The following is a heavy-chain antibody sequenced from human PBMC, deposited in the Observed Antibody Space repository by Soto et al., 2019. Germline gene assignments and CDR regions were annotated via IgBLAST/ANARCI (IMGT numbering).Heavy chain of an antibody. CDR3: ARIPAYGSGSYYS. CDR1: GFSLSNAIMG. D-gene: IGHD3-10*01. Sequence: SGPTRLSPTDTLALTCAFAGFSLSNAIMGVSWIRHPPGKALEWLAHIFSNDEKSYSTSLKSRLTISKDTSKSQVVLTMTNMDPVDTATYYCARIPAYGSGSYYSWGQGTLVTVSS. J-gene: IGHJ4*02. V-gene: IGHV2-26*01. CDR2: IFSNDEK.